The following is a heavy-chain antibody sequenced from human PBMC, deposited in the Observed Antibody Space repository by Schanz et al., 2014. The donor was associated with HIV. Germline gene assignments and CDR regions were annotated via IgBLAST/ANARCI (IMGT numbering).Heavy chain of an antibody. D-gene: IGHD6-19*01. CDR3: ARGVPAHSSGWYLDY. CDR1: GFTFSSYG. V-gene: IGHV3-30*03. CDR2: ISYDGSNK. J-gene: IGHJ4*02. Sequence: QVQLVESGGGVVQPGRSLRLSCAASGFTFSSYGMHWVRQAPGKGLEWVAVISYDGSNKYYADSVKGRFTISRDSSKNTLYLQMNGLRAEDTAVYYCARGVPAHSSGWYLDYWGQGTLVTVSS.